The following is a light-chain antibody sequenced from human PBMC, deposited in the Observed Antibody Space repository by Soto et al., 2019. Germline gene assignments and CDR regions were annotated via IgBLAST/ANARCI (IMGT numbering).Light chain of an antibody. J-gene: IGKJ3*01. CDR1: QSISSY. CDR3: QQSYNTPIT. Sequence: DIQMTQSPSSLSTSVGDRVTITCRASQSISSYLNWYQQKRGKAPKLLIYDAYSLQSGVPSRFNNIVSVTHFTLTISSLQPEYFATYYCQQSYNTPITFGPGTKVDIK. CDR2: DAY. V-gene: IGKV1-39*01.